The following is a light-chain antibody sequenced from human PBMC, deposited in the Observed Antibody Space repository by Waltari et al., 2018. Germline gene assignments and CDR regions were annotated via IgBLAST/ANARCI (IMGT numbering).Light chain of an antibody. Sequence: QSVVTQSPSASGAPGQRVTISCSGRHSNIGSNTVYWYQQLPATAPKLLIFNNYQRPSGVPDRFSASKSGTSASLAISGLQSEDEAEYYCVTWDDSLNGWVFGGGTKLAVV. J-gene: IGLJ3*02. V-gene: IGLV1-44*01. CDR2: NNY. CDR3: VTWDDSLNGWV. CDR1: HSNIGSNT.